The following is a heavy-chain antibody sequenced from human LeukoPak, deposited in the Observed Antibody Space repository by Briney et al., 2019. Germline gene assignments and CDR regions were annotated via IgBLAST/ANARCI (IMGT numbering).Heavy chain of an antibody. J-gene: IGHJ5*02. CDR3: ARGRYSSRVSGFDP. Sequence: ASVKVSCKASGGTFSSYAISWVRQAPGQGLEWMGGIIPIFGTANYAQKFQGRVTMTRNTSISTAYMELSSLRSEDTAVYYCARGRYSSRVSGFDPWGQGTLVTVSS. CDR1: GGTFSSYA. CDR2: IIPIFGTA. V-gene: IGHV1-69*05. D-gene: IGHD6-13*01.